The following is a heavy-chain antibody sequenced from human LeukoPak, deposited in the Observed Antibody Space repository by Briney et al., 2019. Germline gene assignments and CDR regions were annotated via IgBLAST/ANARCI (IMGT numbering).Heavy chain of an antibody. CDR3: AKDHSSSLGYFDY. D-gene: IGHD6-13*01. CDR2: IGYDESKK. J-gene: IGHJ4*02. CDR1: GFTFNNFG. Sequence: PGGSLRLSCEASGFTFNNFGMHWVRQAPGKGLEWVAFIGYDESKKYYAESVKGRFTISRDDSKNTLYLQMSALKTEDTAVYYCAKDHSSSLGYFDYWGQGTLVTVSS. V-gene: IGHV3-30*02.